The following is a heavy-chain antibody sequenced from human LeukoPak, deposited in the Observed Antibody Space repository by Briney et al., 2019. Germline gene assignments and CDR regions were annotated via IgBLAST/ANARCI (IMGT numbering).Heavy chain of an antibody. V-gene: IGHV3-21*01. CDR3: ARADYDFWSGYHTADYYYYYYMDV. J-gene: IGHJ6*03. D-gene: IGHD3-3*01. CDR2: ISSSSSYI. Sequence: GGSLRLSCAASGFTFSSYSMNWVRQAPGKGLEWVSYISSSSSYIYYADSVKGRFTISRDNAKNSLYLQMNSLRAEDTAVYYCARADYDFWSGYHTADYYYYYYMDVWGKGTTVTVSS. CDR1: GFTFSSYS.